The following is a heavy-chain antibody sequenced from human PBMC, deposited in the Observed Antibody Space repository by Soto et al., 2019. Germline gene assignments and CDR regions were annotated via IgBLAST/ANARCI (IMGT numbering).Heavy chain of an antibody. J-gene: IGHJ5*02. Sequence: SETLSLTCTVSGGSISGYYWSWIRQPAGKGLEWIGRIYTSGSTNYNPSLKSRVTLSVDTSKNQFSQKLTSVTAAGTAVYYCARAGGNEVQRNNWFDPWGQGTLVTVS. D-gene: IGHD5-18*01. CDR2: IYTSGST. CDR1: GGSISGYY. V-gene: IGHV4-4*07. CDR3: ARAGGNEVQRNNWFDP.